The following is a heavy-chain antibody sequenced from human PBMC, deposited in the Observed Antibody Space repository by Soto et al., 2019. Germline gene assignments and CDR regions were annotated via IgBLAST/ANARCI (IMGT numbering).Heavy chain of an antibody. CDR3: AIHHTPYSSSLTFDY. CDR1: GYTLTELS. J-gene: IGHJ4*02. D-gene: IGHD6-6*01. CDR2: FDPEDGET. V-gene: IGHV1-24*01. Sequence: GASVKVSCKVSGYTLTELSMHWVRQAPGKGLEWMGGFDPEDGETIYAQKFQGRVTMTEDTSTDTAYMELSSLRSEDTAVYYCAIHHTPYSSSLTFDYWGQGTLVTVSS.